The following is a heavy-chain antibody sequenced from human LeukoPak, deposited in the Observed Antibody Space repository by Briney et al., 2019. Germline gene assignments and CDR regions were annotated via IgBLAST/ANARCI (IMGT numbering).Heavy chain of an antibody. Sequence: AGGSLRLSCAASGFTFSSYGMHWVRQAPGKGLEWVAVISYDGSNKYYADSVKGRFTISRDNSKNTLYLQMTSLRADDAAVYYCAKGSESYYDSKSDYWGQGTLVTVSS. CDR2: ISYDGSNK. D-gene: IGHD3-22*01. J-gene: IGHJ4*02. CDR1: GFTFSSYG. CDR3: AKGSESYYDSKSDY. V-gene: IGHV3-30*18.